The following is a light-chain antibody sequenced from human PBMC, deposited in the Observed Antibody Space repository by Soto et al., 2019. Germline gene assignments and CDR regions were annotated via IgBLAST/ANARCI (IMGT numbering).Light chain of an antibody. J-gene: IGKJ3*01. Sequence: DIQMTQSPSSLSAFVGDSVTFTCRASQGISNYLAWYHQKPGKVPKLLVYAASTLQSGVPSRFTGSGSGTEFTLTIRSLXXEDVGTYYCQHYHSPPFTFGPGTKLEIK. CDR1: QGISNY. CDR3: QHYHSPPFT. V-gene: IGKV1-27*01. CDR2: AAS.